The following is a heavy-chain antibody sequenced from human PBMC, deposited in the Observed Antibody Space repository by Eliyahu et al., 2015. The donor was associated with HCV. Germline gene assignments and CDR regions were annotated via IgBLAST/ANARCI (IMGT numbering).Heavy chain of an antibody. CDR1: GXSISSXSYY. CDR2: IYYSGST. Sequence: QLQLQESGPGLVKPSETLSLTCTVSGXSISSXSYYWGWIRQPPGKGLEWIGSIYYSGSTDYNPSLKSRVTISVDTSKNQFSLKLSSVTAADTAVYYCARHYSSSSNPSYYYYYGMDVWGQGTTVTVSS. J-gene: IGHJ6*02. D-gene: IGHD6-6*01. V-gene: IGHV4-39*01. CDR3: ARHYSSSSNPSYYYYYGMDV.